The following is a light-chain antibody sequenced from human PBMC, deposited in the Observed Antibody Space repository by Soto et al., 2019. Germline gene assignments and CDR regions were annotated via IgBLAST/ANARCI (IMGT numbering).Light chain of an antibody. J-gene: IGLJ2*01. Sequence: QAVVTQEPSLTVSPGGTVTLTCASSTGAVTSGFYPSWFQQKPGQAPRSLIYSTGNKHPWTPARFSGSLLGGKAALTLSGAQPEDETEYYCLLYYGGAQVFGGGTKLTVL. V-gene: IGLV7-43*01. CDR2: STG. CDR1: TGAVTSGFY. CDR3: LLYYGGAQV.